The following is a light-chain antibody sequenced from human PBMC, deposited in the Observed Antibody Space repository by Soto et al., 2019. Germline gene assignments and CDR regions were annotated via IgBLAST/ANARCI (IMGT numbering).Light chain of an antibody. CDR2: DAS. Sequence: EIVLTQSPATLSLSPGERATLSCRASQSVSSYLAWFQQKPGQAPRLLIYDASNRATGVPARFSSIGSGTDFTLTISSLEPEDFAVYYCQQRSNWPPTFGQGTKVEI. CDR3: QQRSNWPPT. V-gene: IGKV3-11*01. J-gene: IGKJ1*01. CDR1: QSVSSY.